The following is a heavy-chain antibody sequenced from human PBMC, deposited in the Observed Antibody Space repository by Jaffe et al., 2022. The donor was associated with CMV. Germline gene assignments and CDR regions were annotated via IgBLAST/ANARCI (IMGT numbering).Heavy chain of an antibody. J-gene: IGHJ6*02. V-gene: IGHV3-7*01. CDR3: ARQDYGGSNYNYYGMGV. CDR1: GFTFSKYW. Sequence: EVQLVESGGDLVQPGGSLRLSCVASGFTFSKYWMSWVRQAPGKGLEWVANINQDGSEKFYVDSVKGRFTISRDNAKNSLYLQVSGLRAEDTALYYCARQDYGGSNYNYYGMGVWGQGTSVTVSS. CDR2: INQDGSEK. D-gene: IGHD4-17*01.